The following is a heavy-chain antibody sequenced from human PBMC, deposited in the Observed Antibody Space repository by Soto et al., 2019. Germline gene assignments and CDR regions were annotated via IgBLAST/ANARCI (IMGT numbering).Heavy chain of an antibody. J-gene: IGHJ6*02. Sequence: AGGSLRLSCAASGFTFSSYAMHWVRQAPGKGLEWVAVISYDGSNKYYADSVKGRFTISRDNSKNTLYLQMNSLRAEDTAVYYCARETGTTSDYGMDVWGQGTTVTVSS. CDR2: ISYDGSNK. CDR1: GFTFSSYA. D-gene: IGHD1-1*01. CDR3: ARETGTTSDYGMDV. V-gene: IGHV3-30-3*01.